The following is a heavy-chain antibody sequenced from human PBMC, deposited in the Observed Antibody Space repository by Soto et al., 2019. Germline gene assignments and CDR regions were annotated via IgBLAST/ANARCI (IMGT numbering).Heavy chain of an antibody. V-gene: IGHV3-23*01. Sequence: EVQVLESGGGLVQPGGSLRLSCEGSEFTVSGHAMTWIRQAPGKGPEWVSTITADGGTYYADSVKGRFAMSRETSENTLYLQMHGLGAEEPAAYYCAPHVSCSGGSCQYDAFAIRGQGTMVTVSS. CDR1: EFTVSGHA. CDR2: ITADGGT. D-gene: IGHD2-15*01. CDR3: APHVSCSGGSCQYDAFAI. J-gene: IGHJ3*02.